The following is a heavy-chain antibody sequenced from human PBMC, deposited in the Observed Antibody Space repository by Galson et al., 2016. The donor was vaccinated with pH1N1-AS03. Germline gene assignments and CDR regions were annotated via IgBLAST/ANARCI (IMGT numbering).Heavy chain of an antibody. CDR2: IWYDGSNK. D-gene: IGHD3-22*01. CDR3: AREALPDYYHSRGPIDY. J-gene: IGHJ4*02. V-gene: IGHV3-33*01. CDR1: GFTFSGYG. Sequence: SLRLSCAASGFTFSGYGMHWVRQAPGKGLEWVAVIWYDGSNKYYADSVKGRFTISRDNSKNTLYLQMNSLRAEDAAVYYCAREALPDYYHSRGPIDYWGQGTLVTVSS.